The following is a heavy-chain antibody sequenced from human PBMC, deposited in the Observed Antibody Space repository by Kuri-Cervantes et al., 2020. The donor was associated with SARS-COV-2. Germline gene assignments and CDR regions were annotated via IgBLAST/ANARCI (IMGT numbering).Heavy chain of an antibody. V-gene: IGHV3-11*01. CDR2: ISSIGSTI. J-gene: IGHJ3*02. D-gene: IGHD6-13*01. Sequence: GGSLRLSCAASEFTFSDYYMTWIRQAPGKGLEWVSYISSIGSTISYADSVKGRFTISRDNAKNSLYLQMNSLRAEDTAVYYCAKDYGSSSFSDAFDIWGQGTMVTVSS. CDR3: AKDYGSSSFSDAFDI. CDR1: EFTFSDYY.